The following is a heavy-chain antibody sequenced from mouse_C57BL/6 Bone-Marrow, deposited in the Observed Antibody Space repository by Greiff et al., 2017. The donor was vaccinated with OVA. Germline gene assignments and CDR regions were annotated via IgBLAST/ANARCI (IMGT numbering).Heavy chain of an antibody. V-gene: IGHV1-81*01. CDR3: ARTPYYSNYDYAMDF. Sequence: QVHVKQSGAELARPGASVKLSCKASGYTFTSYGISWVKQRTGQGLEWIGEIYPRSGNTYYNEKFKGKATLTADKSSSTAYMELRSLTSEDSAVYFCARTPYYSNYDYAMDFWGQGTSVTVSS. CDR2: IYPRSGNT. J-gene: IGHJ4*01. CDR1: GYTFTSYG. D-gene: IGHD2-5*01.